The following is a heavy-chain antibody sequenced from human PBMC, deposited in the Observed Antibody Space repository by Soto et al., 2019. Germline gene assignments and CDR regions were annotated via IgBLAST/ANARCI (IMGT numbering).Heavy chain of an antibody. CDR1: GFTFSSYG. Sequence: QVPLVQSGPEVKKPGASVKVSCKASGFTFSSYGITWVRQAPGQGLEWMGWISADMGNTNYAQNLQDRIIMTTDTSTSTAHMELRSLKSDDTAVYYCARGRGWFPPRSYSGLDVWGQGTTVTVSS. D-gene: IGHD6-19*01. CDR2: ISADMGNT. V-gene: IGHV1-18*04. CDR3: ARGRGWFPPRSYSGLDV. J-gene: IGHJ6*02.